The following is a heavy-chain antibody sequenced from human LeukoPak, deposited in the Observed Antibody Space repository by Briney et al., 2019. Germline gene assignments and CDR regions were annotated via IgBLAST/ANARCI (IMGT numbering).Heavy chain of an antibody. CDR3: ARESGSYY. J-gene: IGHJ4*02. Sequence: SETLSLTCTVSGGSISSYYWSWIRQPPGKGLEWIGYIYYSGSTYYNPSLKSRVTISVDTSKNQFSLKLSSVTAADTAVYYCARESGSYYWGQGTLVTVSS. V-gene: IGHV4-59*12. CDR2: IYYSGST. CDR1: GGSISSYY. D-gene: IGHD1-26*01.